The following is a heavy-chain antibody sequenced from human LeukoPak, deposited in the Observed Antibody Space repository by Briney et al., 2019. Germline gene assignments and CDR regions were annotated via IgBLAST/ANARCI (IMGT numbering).Heavy chain of an antibody. CDR1: GGSISSSSYY. J-gene: IGHJ3*02. V-gene: IGHV4-39*07. CDR2: IYYSGST. Sequence: SETLSLTCTVSGGSISSSSYYWGWIRQPPGKGLEWIGSIYYSGSTYYNPSLKSRVTISVGTSKNQFSLKLSSVTAADTAVYYCARVVGGYDAFDIWGQGTMVTVSS. CDR3: ARVVGGYDAFDI. D-gene: IGHD5-12*01.